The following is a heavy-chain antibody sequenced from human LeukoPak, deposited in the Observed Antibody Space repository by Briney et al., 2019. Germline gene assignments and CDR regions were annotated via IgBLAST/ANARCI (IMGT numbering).Heavy chain of an antibody. Sequence: GGSLRLSCAASGFTFSRYGLHWVRQAPGKGLEWVAFIRDDGSTRYYADSVKGRFTVSRDNSKNTLYLQMDSLRAEDTAVYYCARTRGGIVGALGYWGQGTLVTVSS. CDR2: IRDDGSTR. V-gene: IGHV3-30*02. CDR1: GFTFSRYG. CDR3: ARTRGGIVGALGY. J-gene: IGHJ4*02. D-gene: IGHD1-26*01.